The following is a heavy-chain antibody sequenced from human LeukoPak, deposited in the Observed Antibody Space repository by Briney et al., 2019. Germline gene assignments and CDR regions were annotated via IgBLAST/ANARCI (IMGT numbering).Heavy chain of an antibody. CDR1: GFTFGDHA. V-gene: IGHV3-49*04. CDR3: SRGPIQLWVHNAMDV. Sequence: GRSLRLSCTTFGFTFGDHAMSWVRQAPGKGLEGVGFIRSKAYGGTTEYAASVKGRFTISRDDSKSIAYLQMNSLITDDTAVYYCSRGPIQLWVHNAMDVWGQGTTVTVSS. J-gene: IGHJ6*02. D-gene: IGHD1-1*01. CDR2: IRSKAYGGTT.